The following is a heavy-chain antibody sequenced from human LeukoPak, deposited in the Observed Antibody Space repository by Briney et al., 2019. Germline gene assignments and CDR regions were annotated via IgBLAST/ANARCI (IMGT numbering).Heavy chain of an antibody. V-gene: IGHV4-61*01. CDR2: IYYIGNT. CDR3: ARDQGSFCDY. CDR1: GGSISSGSYY. J-gene: IGHJ4*02. D-gene: IGHD3-10*01. Sequence: SETLSLTCTVSGGSISSGSYYWSWIRQPPGKGLEWIGYIYYIGNTNYNPSLKSRVTISIDTSKNQFSLKLSSVTAADTAVYYCARDQGSFCDYWGQGTLVTVSS.